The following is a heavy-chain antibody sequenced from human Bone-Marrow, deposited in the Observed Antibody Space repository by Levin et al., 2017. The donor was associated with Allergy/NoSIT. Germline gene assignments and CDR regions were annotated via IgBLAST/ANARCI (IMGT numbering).Heavy chain of an antibody. D-gene: IGHD3-22*01. Sequence: HPGESLKISCAASGFTFSNYAMSWVRQAPGKGLEWVSTISGSGGSTYYADSVKGRFTISRDSSKNTLYLQMNSLGAEDTAVYYCAKVVDNYDTSGYLGGPGLGYFGSWGQGTLFTVSS. CDR1: GFTFSNYA. CDR3: AKVVDNYDTSGYLGGPGLGYFGS. V-gene: IGHV3-23*01. J-gene: IGHJ4*02. CDR2: ISGSGGST.